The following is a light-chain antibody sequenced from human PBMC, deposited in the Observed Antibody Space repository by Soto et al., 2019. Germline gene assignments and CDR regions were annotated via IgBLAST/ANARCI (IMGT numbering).Light chain of an antibody. CDR2: KAS. CDR3: QQYNSYPCT. Sequence: DIQITQSPSTLSASVGDRVTIPCRASQSISSWLAWYQQKPGKAPNLLIYKASSLESGVPSRFSGSGSGTEFTLTISSLQPDDFATYYCQQYNSYPCTFGQGTKVDIK. CDR1: QSISSW. J-gene: IGKJ1*01. V-gene: IGKV1-5*03.